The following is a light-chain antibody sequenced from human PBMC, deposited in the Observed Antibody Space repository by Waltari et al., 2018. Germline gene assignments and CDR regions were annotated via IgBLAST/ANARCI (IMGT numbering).Light chain of an antibody. J-gene: IGLJ2*01. CDR1: SSAVGGYNY. Sequence: QSALTQPASVSGSPGPSITISCTGTSSAVGGYNYVSWYQQHPGKAPKLMISEVSNRPSGVSNRFSGSKSGNTASLTISGLQAEDEADYYCSSYTSSSTYVVFGGGTKLTVL. CDR3: SSYTSSSTYVV. V-gene: IGLV2-14*01. CDR2: EVS.